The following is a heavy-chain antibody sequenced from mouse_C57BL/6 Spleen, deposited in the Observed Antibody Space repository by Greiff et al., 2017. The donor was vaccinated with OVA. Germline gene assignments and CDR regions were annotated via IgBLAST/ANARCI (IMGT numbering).Heavy chain of an antibody. J-gene: IGHJ2*01. Sequence: QVQLQQSGAELARPGASVKMSCKASGYTFTSYTMHWVKQRPGQGLEWIGYINPSSGYTKYNQKFKDKATLTADKSSSTAYMQLSSLTSEDSAVYYCARGDYDEGYFDYWGQGTTLTVSS. CDR1: GYTFTSYT. V-gene: IGHV1-4*01. CDR2: INPSSGYT. CDR3: ARGDYDEGYFDY. D-gene: IGHD2-4*01.